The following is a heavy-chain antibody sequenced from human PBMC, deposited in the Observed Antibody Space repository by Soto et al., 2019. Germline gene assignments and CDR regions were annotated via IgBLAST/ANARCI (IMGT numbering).Heavy chain of an antibody. CDR3: ARGDNWNYDHYYGMDV. CDR1: GYTFTSYG. D-gene: IGHD1-20*01. J-gene: IGHJ6*02. Sequence: QVQLVQSGPEVKKPGASVKVSCKASGYTFTSYGISWVRQAPGQGLEWMGWISAYNGNTNYAQKLQGRVTMTTDTSTSTAYMDLRSLRSDDSAVYYCARGDNWNYDHYYGMDVWGQGTTVTVSS. V-gene: IGHV1-18*01. CDR2: ISAYNGNT.